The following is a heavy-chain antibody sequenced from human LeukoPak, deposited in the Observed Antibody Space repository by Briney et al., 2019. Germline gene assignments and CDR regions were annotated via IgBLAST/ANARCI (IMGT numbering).Heavy chain of an antibody. CDR2: IYYSGST. J-gene: IGHJ6*04. V-gene: IGHV4-59*01. CDR1: GGSINNYY. CDR3: ARDTHYYGMDV. Sequence: SETLSLTCTVSGGSINNYYWSWIRQPPGKGLEWIGYIYYSGSTNYNPSLKSRVPISVDPSKNEFSRKLSSVTAADTAVYYCARDTHYYGMDVWGKGTTVSVSS.